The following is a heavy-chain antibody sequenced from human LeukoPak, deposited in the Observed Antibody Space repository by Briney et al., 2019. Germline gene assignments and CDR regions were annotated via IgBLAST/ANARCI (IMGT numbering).Heavy chain of an antibody. CDR3: ARRRYYDYTGFFDY. V-gene: IGHV6-1*01. J-gene: IGHJ4*02. CDR2: TFYTSKWNN. CDR1: GDSVSSNSAS. Sequence: SQTLSLTCAISGDSVSSNSASWNWFRQSPSRSLEWLGRTFYTSKWNNDYAVSVKSRITINPDTSKNHFSLQLNSVTPEDTAVYYCARRRYYDYTGFFDYWGQGTLVTVSS. D-gene: IGHD3-22*01.